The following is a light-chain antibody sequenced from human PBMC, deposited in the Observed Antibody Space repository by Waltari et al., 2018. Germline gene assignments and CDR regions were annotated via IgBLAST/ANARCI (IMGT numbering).Light chain of an antibody. CDR2: DAT. J-gene: IGLJ6*01. Sequence: QSALTHPGSVPGSPGPSRTIPCPGTSSDRGGPSSVSWYQQHPDKAPKLIIYDATNRPSGVSNRFSGSKSGNTASLTISGLQAEDEADYYCASYAASATLEVFGSGTKVTVL. V-gene: IGLV2-14*03. CDR1: SSDRGGPSS. CDR3: ASYAASATLEV.